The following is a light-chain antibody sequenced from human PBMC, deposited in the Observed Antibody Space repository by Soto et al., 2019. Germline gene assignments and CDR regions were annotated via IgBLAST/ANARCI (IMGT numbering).Light chain of an antibody. CDR2: AAS. Sequence: AIQMTRSPSSLSASVGDRVAISCRASQDIRNTLAWYQRKPGEAPKLLIFAASNLQSGVPSRFRGSRSLTDCTLAITGLQPEDFKTYYCLQYYNFSWTFGQGTKVDI. CDR1: QDIRNT. CDR3: LQYYNFSWT. V-gene: IGKV1-6*01. J-gene: IGKJ1*01.